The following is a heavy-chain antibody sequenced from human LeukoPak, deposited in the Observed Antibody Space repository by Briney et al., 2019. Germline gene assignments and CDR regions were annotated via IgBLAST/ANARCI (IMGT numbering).Heavy chain of an antibody. CDR2: IYHSGST. Sequence: SETLSLTCTVSGYSISSGYYWGWIRQPPGKGLEWIGSIYHSGSTYYNPSLKSRVTISVDRSKNQFSLKLSSVTAADTAVYYCARAGSGWLHDYWGQGTLVTVSS. CDR3: ARAGSGWLHDY. V-gene: IGHV4-38-2*02. J-gene: IGHJ4*02. CDR1: GYSISSGYY. D-gene: IGHD6-19*01.